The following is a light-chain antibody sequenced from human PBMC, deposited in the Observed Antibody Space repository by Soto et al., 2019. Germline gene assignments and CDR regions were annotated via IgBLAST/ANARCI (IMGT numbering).Light chain of an antibody. CDR2: GAS. V-gene: IGKV3-20*01. Sequence: ETVLTQSPGTLSLSPGERATLSCRASQSVRSSYLALYQQKPGQAPRLLIYGASSRATGIPDMFSGSWSGTYFTLTIIILEPEYFAEYYCQQYGSSPQTFGQGTKVEIK. J-gene: IGKJ1*01. CDR1: QSVRSSY. CDR3: QQYGSSPQT.